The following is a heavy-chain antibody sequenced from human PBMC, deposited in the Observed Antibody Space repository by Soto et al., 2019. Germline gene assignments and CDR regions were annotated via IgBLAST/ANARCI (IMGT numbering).Heavy chain of an antibody. Sequence: QVQLVQSGAEVKKPGASVKVSCKASGYTFTSYYMHWVRQAPGQGLEWMGIINPSGGSTSYAQKFQGRVTMTRDTSTGTVYMELSSLRSEDTAVYYCAALERGELNWFDPWGQGTLVTVSS. CDR2: INPSGGST. CDR3: AALERGELNWFDP. D-gene: IGHD1-7*01. V-gene: IGHV1-46*03. J-gene: IGHJ5*02. CDR1: GYTFTSYY.